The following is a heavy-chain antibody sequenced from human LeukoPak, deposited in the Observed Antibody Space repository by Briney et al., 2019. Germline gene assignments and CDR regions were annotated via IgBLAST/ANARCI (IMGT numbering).Heavy chain of an antibody. CDR3: TTNIVVVPAGHY. V-gene: IGHV3-15*01. J-gene: IGHJ4*02. CDR1: GFTFSNAW. CDR2: IKSKTDGGTT. Sequence: GGSLRLSCAASGFTFSNAWMSWVRQAPGKGLEWVGRIKSKTDGGTTDYAAPVKGRFTISRDDSKNTLYLQMNSLKTKDTAVYYCTTNIVVVPAGHYWGQGTLVTVSS. D-gene: IGHD2-2*01.